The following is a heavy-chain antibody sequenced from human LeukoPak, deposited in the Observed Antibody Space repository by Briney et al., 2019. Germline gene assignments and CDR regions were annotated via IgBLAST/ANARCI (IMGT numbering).Heavy chain of an antibody. CDR1: GFTFSSYS. D-gene: IGHD3-22*01. CDR2: ISSSSSTI. Sequence: GGSLRLSCAASGFTFSSYSMNWARQAPGKGLEWVSYISSSSSTIYYADSVKGRFTISRDNAKNSLYLQMNSLRAEDTAVYYCARSHRSSGYYGDAFDIWGQGTMVTVSS. CDR3: ARSHRSSGYYGDAFDI. V-gene: IGHV3-48*01. J-gene: IGHJ3*02.